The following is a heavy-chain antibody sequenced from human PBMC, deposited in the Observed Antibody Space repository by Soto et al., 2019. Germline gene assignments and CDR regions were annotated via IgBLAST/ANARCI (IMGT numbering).Heavy chain of an antibody. D-gene: IGHD6-19*01. CDR2: IKSDGSGT. J-gene: IGHJ4*02. V-gene: IGHV3-74*01. CDR3: AKDKSVAGFDY. CDR1: GFTFGNSW. Sequence: PGGSLRLSCAASGFTFGNSWMHWVRQAPGKGLVRVSRIKSDGSGTTYVDSVKGRFTISRDNAKNTLYLQMNSLRVEDTAVYYCAKDKSVAGFDYWGQGTLVTVSS.